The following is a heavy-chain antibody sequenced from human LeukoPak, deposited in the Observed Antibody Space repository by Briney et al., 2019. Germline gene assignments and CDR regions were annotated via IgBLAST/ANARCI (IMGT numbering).Heavy chain of an antibody. Sequence: GGSLRLSCAASGFTFSSYAISWVRQAPGKGLEWVSAISGSGGSTYYADSVKGRFTISRDNSKNTLYLQMNSLRAEDTAVYYCAKDAGLRYFDWPPGAFDIWGQGTMVTVSS. CDR2: ISGSGGST. CDR1: GFTFSSYA. D-gene: IGHD3-9*01. J-gene: IGHJ3*02. CDR3: AKDAGLRYFDWPPGAFDI. V-gene: IGHV3-23*01.